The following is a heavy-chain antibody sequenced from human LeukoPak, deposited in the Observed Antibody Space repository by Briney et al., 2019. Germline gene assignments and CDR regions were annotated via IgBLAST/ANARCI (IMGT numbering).Heavy chain of an antibody. D-gene: IGHD2-21*01. V-gene: IGHV3-48*01. CDR2: ISSGSGTI. CDR3: ARKSGTIAIPFDY. CDR1: GFTFSSYN. Sequence: GGSLRLSCAASGFTFSSYNMKWVRQAPGKGLEWISHISSGSGTIYYADSVKGRFIISRDNAKNSLYLQMNSLRAEDTAVYYCARKSGTIAIPFDYWGQGTLVTVSS. J-gene: IGHJ4*02.